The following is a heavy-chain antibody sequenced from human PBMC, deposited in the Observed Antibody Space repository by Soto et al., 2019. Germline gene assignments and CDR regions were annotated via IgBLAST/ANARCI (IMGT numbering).Heavy chain of an antibody. CDR1: GGSINSYW. CDR3: ARDIGSYAYAEGY. CDR2: VYSSGTT. D-gene: IGHD2-2*01. J-gene: IGHJ4*02. V-gene: IGHV4-4*07. Sequence: SETLSLTCSVSGGSINSYWWSWIRQPAGKGLEWIGRVYSSGTTDYNPSLNSRATMSVETSRNQFSLKLTSVTAADTAVYYCARDIGSYAYAEGYWGQGIQVTVSS.